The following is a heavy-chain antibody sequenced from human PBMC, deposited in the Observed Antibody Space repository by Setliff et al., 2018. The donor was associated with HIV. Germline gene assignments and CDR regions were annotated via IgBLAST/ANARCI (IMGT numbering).Heavy chain of an antibody. J-gene: IGHJ5*02. CDR2: IYHNGNT. Sequence: SETLSLTCTVSGGSISGSLYYWGWIRQPPGKGLEWIGSIYHNGNTTYNPSLNSRVTISVDTSKRQFSLRLRSLTAADTAVYYCVRWVGTSGWFDPWGQGTLVTVSS. V-gene: IGHV4-39*01. CDR1: GGSISGSLYY. D-gene: IGHD1-26*01. CDR3: VRWVGTSGWFDP.